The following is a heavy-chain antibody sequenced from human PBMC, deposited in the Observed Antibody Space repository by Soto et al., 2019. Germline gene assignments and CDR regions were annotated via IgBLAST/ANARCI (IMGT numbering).Heavy chain of an antibody. D-gene: IGHD2-2*02. CDR2: IVVGSGNT. V-gene: IGHV1-58*01. J-gene: IGHJ6*02. CDR3: AAERGYCSSTSCYMYYYGMDV. Sequence: GASEKVSCKASGFTFTSSAVQWVRQARGQRLEWIGWIVVGSGNTNYAQKFQERVTITRDMSTSTAYMELSSLRSEDTAVYYCAAERGYCSSTSCYMYYYGMDVWGQGTTVTVSS. CDR1: GFTFTSSA.